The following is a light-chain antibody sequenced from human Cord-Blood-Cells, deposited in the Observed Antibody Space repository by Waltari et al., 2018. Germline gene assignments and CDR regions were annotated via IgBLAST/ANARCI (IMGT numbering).Light chain of an antibody. CDR1: HCISSW. V-gene: IGKV1-5*03. J-gene: IGKJ1*01. Sequence: DIQTTQSPSTLSASVGYRVTITCRASHCISSWLAWYQPKPGKDPKLLIYKASSLESGVPSSFSSSRSGTEFALTVSSLQPDDYATYYCQQYNSDSETVGQGTKVEIK. CDR2: KAS. CDR3: QQYNSDSET.